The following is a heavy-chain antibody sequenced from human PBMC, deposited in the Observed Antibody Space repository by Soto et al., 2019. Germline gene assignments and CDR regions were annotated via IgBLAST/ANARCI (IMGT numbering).Heavy chain of an antibody. J-gene: IGHJ4*02. Sequence: GGALRLSCAASGFTFSKAWMSWVRQAPGKGLEWVGRIKSKTDGGTTDYAAPVKGRFTISRDDSKNTLYLQMNSLKTEDTAVYYCTRYSSSFCFDYWGQGTLVTVSS. CDR2: IKSKTDGGTT. D-gene: IGHD6-6*01. CDR3: TRYSSSFCFDY. V-gene: IGHV3-15*01. CDR1: GFTFSKAW.